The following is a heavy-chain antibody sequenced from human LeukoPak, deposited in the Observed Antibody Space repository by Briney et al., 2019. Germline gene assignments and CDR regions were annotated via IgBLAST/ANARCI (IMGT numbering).Heavy chain of an antibody. J-gene: IGHJ3*02. CDR1: GFTFSIYW. CDR2: INSDGSST. Sequence: GGSLRLSCGASGFTFSIYWMHWVRQAPGKGLVWVSRINSDGSSTNYADSVKGRFTISRDNAKNTLYLQMNSLGAEDTAAYYCARDLGMTSMDIWGQGTMVTVSS. D-gene: IGHD2-21*02. V-gene: IGHV3-74*01. CDR3: ARDLGMTSMDI.